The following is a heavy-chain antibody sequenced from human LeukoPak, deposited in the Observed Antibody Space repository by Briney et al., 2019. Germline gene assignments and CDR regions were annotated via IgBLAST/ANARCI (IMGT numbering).Heavy chain of an antibody. V-gene: IGHV1-18*01. CDR1: GYTFTSYG. CDR3: ARDGEPLAGTYYFDY. J-gene: IGHJ4*02. D-gene: IGHD1-1*01. Sequence: ASVKVSCKASGYTFTSYGISWVRQAPGQGLEWMGWISAYNGNTNYAQKFQGRVTMTRDTSTSTVYMELSSLRSEDTAVYYCARDGEPLAGTYYFDYWGQGTLVTVSS. CDR2: ISAYNGNT.